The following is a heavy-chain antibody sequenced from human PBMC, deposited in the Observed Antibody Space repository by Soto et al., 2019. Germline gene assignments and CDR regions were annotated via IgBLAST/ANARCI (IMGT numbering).Heavy chain of an antibody. CDR2: IFYSDNT. V-gene: IGHV4-59*01. Sequence: PGKGLEWIGYIFYSDNTNYNPSLRSRVTISVDTSKMQFSLKLTSVTAADTAVYYCARGGETYYDFWSGFSPIDYWGQGALVTVSS. D-gene: IGHD3-3*01. J-gene: IGHJ4*02. CDR3: ARGGETYYDFWSGFSPIDY.